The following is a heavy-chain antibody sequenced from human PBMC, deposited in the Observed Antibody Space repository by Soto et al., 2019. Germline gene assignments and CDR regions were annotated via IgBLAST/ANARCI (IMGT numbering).Heavy chain of an antibody. CDR3: ARKSLSNFNWFNP. D-gene: IGHD4-4*01. V-gene: IGHV1-18*04. J-gene: IGHJ5*02. CDR1: GYTFTSYG. CDR2: INADYGNT. Sequence: ASVKVSCKASGYTFTSYGITGVRQAPGQGLEWMGWINADYGNTNYEQKFQGRVTMTTDTSTNTAYMELRSLRSDDTAVYYCARKSLSNFNWFNPWGQGTLVTVSS.